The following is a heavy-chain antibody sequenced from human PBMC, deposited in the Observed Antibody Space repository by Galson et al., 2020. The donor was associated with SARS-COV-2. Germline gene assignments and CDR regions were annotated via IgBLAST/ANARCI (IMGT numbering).Heavy chain of an antibody. V-gene: IGHV4-39*01. CDR1: GGSISDSSYH. CDR2: TYYTGTT. D-gene: IGHD2-15*01. CDR3: ATHSGAGCWDYSGMDV. Sequence: SETLSLTCSASGGSISDSSYHWGWIRQPPGKGLEWIASTYYTGTTYYKSSLKSRLIISVDTSKNQFSLQLSSVTAADTGVYYCATHSGAGCWDYSGMDVWGQGTTVTVS. J-gene: IGHJ6*02.